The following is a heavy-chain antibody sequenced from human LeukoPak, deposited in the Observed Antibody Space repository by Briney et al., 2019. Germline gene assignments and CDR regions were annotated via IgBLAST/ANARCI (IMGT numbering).Heavy chain of an antibody. D-gene: IGHD6-19*01. CDR2: IYYSGST. V-gene: IGHV4-59*08. CDR3: ARTGIAVAGHGPDAFDI. J-gene: IGHJ3*02. Sequence: ETLSLTCTVSGGSISSYYWSWIRQPPGKGLEWIGYIYYSGSTNYNPSLKSRVTISVDTSKNQFSLKLSSVTAADTAVYYCARTGIAVAGHGPDAFDIWGQGTMVTVSS. CDR1: GGSISSYY.